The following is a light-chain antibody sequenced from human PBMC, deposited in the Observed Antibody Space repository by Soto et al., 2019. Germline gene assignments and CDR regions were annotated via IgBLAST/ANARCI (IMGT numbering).Light chain of an antibody. CDR3: QQYNSFPWT. J-gene: IGKJ1*01. CDR2: KAS. V-gene: IGKV1-5*03. Sequence: DIQMTQSPSTLSASVGDRVTITCRASQNINSWLAWYQQKPGKAPTLLIYKASNLQSGVPSKFSGSGSGTEFTLPISSLQPDDFATYYCQQYNSFPWTFGQGTKVEIK. CDR1: QNINSW.